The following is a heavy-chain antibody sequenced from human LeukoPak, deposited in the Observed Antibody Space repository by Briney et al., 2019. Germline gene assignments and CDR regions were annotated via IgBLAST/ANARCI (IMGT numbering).Heavy chain of an antibody. J-gene: IGHJ4*02. Sequence: PGGSLRLSCAASGFTFSSYSMNWVRQAPGKGLEWVASISFTSGHIYYADSVKGRFTISRDNAKNSLYLQMNSLRGEDKAVYYCARDRGSGWFYDIDYWGQGTLVTVSS. D-gene: IGHD6-19*01. CDR1: GFTFSSYS. CDR3: ARDRGSGWFYDIDY. V-gene: IGHV3-21*01. CDR2: ISFTSGHI.